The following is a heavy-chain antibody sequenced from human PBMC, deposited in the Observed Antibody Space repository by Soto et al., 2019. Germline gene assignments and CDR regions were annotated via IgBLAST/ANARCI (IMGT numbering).Heavy chain of an antibody. Sequence: QVHLVQSGAEVKRPGDSVKVSCQASGYTFTDYYIHWVRQAPGQGLEWMGRVTPRSGEVYYSPQFQARVTLTRDTSISTAYMVLTTLKFDDTAVFYCARVPMLGLTGDFDFWGQGALATVSS. J-gene: IGHJ4*02. CDR2: VTPRSGEV. CDR3: ARVPMLGLTGDFDF. D-gene: IGHD2-8*02. V-gene: IGHV1-2*02. CDR1: GYTFTDYY.